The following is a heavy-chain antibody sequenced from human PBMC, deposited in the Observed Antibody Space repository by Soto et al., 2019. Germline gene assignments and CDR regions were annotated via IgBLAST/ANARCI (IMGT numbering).Heavy chain of an antibody. Sequence: GESLKISCRGSGYDFNTNWFGWVRQLPGRGLEWVGIMYPGDSDTRYNPSLQGHVTLSVDVTVSTAFLQWRSLETSDTGMYFCARLPRDCNKTSCYYADHWGQGAQVTVSS. CDR1: GYDFNTNW. CDR3: ARLPRDCNKTSCYYADH. CDR2: MYPGDSDT. D-gene: IGHD3-3*01. V-gene: IGHV5-51*01. J-gene: IGHJ4*02.